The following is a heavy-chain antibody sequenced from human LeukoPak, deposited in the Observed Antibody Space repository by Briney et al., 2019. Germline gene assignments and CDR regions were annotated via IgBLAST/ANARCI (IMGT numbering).Heavy chain of an antibody. CDR3: AALVRGVICY. V-gene: IGHV1-58*02. CDR2: IVVGSGNT. J-gene: IGHJ4*02. Sequence: ASGKVSCKASGFTFTSSAMQWVRQARGQRLEWIGWIVVGSGNTNYAQKFQERVTITRAMYTNTAYMELSSLRSEDAAVYYCAALVRGVICYWGQGTLVTVSS. D-gene: IGHD3-10*01. CDR1: GFTFTSSA.